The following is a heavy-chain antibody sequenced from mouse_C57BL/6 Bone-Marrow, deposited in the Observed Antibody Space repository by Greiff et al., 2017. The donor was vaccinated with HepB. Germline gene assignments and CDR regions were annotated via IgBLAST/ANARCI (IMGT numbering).Heavy chain of an antibody. CDR1: GFNIKDDY. V-gene: IGHV14-4*01. CDR3: TTPLYYYGSSYDWYFDV. J-gene: IGHJ1*03. Sequence: VQLKQSGAELVRPGASVKLSCTASGFNIKDDYMHWVKQRPEQGLEWIGWIDPENGDTEYASKFQGKATITADTSSNTAYLQLSSLTSEDTAVYYCTTPLYYYGSSYDWYFDVWGTGTTVTVSS. D-gene: IGHD1-1*01. CDR2: IDPENGDT.